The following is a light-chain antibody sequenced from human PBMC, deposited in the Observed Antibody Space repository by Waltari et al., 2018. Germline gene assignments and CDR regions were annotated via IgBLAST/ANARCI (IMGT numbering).Light chain of an antibody. CDR3: SSYTSSSTWV. Sequence: QSALPHPASVSGSPGQSITFSCTGTTSDVGGYNYFSWYQQHPGKAPKLMIYEVSNRPSGVSNRFSGSKSGNTASLTISGLQAEDEADYYCSSYTSSSTWVFGGGTKLTVL. J-gene: IGLJ3*02. CDR1: TSDVGGYNY. CDR2: EVS. V-gene: IGLV2-14*01.